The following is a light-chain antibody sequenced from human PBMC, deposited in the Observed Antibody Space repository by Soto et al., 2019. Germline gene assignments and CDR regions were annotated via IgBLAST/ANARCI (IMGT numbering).Light chain of an antibody. V-gene: IGLV2-11*01. CDR3: CSDAGSYV. Sequence: QSALTQPRSVSGSPGQSVTISCTGTSSDVGGYIYVSWYQHHPGKAPKLMIYDVSKRPSGVPDRFSGSKSGNTASLTISGLQAEDEADYYCCSDAGSYVFGTGTKLTVL. CDR2: DVS. CDR1: SSDVGGYIY. J-gene: IGLJ1*01.